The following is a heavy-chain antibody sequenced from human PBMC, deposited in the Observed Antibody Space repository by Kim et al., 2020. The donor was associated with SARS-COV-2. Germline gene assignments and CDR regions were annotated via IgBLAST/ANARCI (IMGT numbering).Heavy chain of an antibody. CDR3: ARDGHIVVVIAIPSKTGYYGMDV. Sequence: ASVKVSCKASGYTFTSYYMHWVRQAPGQGLEWMGIINPSGGSTSYAQKFQGRVTMTRDTSTSTVYMELSSLRSEDTAMYYCARDGHIVVVIAIPSKTGYYGMDVWGQGTTVPVSS. D-gene: IGHD2-21*01. CDR2: INPSGGST. CDR1: GYTFTSYY. J-gene: IGHJ6*02. V-gene: IGHV1-46*01.